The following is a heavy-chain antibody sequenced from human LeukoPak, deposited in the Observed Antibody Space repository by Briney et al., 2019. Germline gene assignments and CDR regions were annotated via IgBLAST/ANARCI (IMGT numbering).Heavy chain of an antibody. J-gene: IGHJ4*02. Sequence: PGGSLRLSCAASGFTFSSYAMHWVRQAPGKGLEWVAVISYDGSNKYYADSVKGRFTISRDNSKNTLYLQMNSLRAEDTAVYYCARGGIAVAGTSPRLDYWGQGTLVTVSP. D-gene: IGHD6-19*01. CDR3: ARGGIAVAGTSPRLDY. CDR2: ISYDGSNK. CDR1: GFTFSSYA. V-gene: IGHV3-30*04.